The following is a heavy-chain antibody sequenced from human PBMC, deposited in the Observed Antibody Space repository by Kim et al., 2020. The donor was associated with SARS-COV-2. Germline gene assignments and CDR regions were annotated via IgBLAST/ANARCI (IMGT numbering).Heavy chain of an antibody. D-gene: IGHD6-6*01. V-gene: IGHV7-4-1*02. CDR3: ARDQLLDY. Sequence: GNPTYAQGFTGRFVFSLDTSVSTAYLQISSLKAEDTAVYYCARDQLLDYWGQGTLVTVSS. CDR2: GNP. J-gene: IGHJ4*02.